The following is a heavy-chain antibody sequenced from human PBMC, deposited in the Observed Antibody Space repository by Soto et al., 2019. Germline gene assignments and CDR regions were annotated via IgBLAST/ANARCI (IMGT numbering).Heavy chain of an antibody. CDR3: PRPGTTRTTGAFDI. Sequence: DSVRCSSKASAYPFTGYYMHWVRQAPGQGLEWMGCINPNSVGTSYAQKSQGSVTRTRDTSISTAYMELRRLRPDDTAVYYRPRPGTTRTTGAFDISSQGTVVSVS. J-gene: IGHJ3*02. D-gene: IGHD1-1*01. CDR2: INPNSVGT. CDR1: AYPFTGYY. V-gene: IGHV1-2*02.